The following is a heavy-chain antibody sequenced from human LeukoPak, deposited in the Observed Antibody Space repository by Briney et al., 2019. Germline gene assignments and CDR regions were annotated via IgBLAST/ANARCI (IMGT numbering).Heavy chain of an antibody. CDR3: ARGHTAMAKGNWFDP. D-gene: IGHD5-18*01. V-gene: IGHV4-59*01. CDR1: GGSISNYY. Sequence: SETLSLTCTVSGGSISNYYWSWIRQPPGKGLEWIGYTHYSGSTNYNPSLKSRVTILVDMSKNQFSLKLSSVTAADTAVYYGARGHTAMAKGNWFDPRGQGTLVTVSS. J-gene: IGHJ5*02. CDR2: THYSGST.